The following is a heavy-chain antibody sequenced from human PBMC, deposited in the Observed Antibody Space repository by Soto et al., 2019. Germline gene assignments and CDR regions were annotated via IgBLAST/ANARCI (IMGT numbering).Heavy chain of an antibody. CDR3: ARSQGSSISFEIFHYYYCGMDV. Sequence: ASVKVSCKASGYTFTSYYMHWVRRAPGQGLEWVGVISPGGGRTTYAQKLQGRVTLTWDTSTSTVYMDLSRLRSEDTAVYYCARSQGSSISFEIFHYYYCGMDVWGQGTTVTVSS. J-gene: IGHJ6*02. V-gene: IGHV1-46*01. CDR1: GYTFTSYY. CDR2: ISPGGGRT. D-gene: IGHD2-2*01.